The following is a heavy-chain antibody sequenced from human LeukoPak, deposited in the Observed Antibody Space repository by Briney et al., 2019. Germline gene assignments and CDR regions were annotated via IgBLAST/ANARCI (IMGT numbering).Heavy chain of an antibody. D-gene: IGHD3-16*01. V-gene: IGHV3-48*01. Sequence: GGSLRLSCAASGFTFSSYAMTWVRQAPGKVLEWVSYISSSSSTIYYADSVKGRFTISRDNAKNSLYLQMNSLRAEDTAVYYCARAVSGGDYWGQGTLVTVSS. CDR3: ARAVSGGDY. CDR1: GFTFSSYA. J-gene: IGHJ4*02. CDR2: ISSSSSTI.